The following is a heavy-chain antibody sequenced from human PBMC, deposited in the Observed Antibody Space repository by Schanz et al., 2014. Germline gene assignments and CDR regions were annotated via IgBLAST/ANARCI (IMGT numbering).Heavy chain of an antibody. CDR2: FIPIHGIV. CDR3: ARDGVDAAAGGNY. CDR1: RSTFSSYT. D-gene: IGHD6-13*01. J-gene: IGHJ4*02. V-gene: IGHV1-69*08. Sequence: QVQLVQSGAEVKKPGSSVKVSCKASRSTFSSYTISWVRQARGQGLEWVGRFIPIHGIVNYAQRFQDRVRITADKSTSTAYMELSSLRSEDTAVYYCARDGVDAAAGGNYWGQGTLVTVSS.